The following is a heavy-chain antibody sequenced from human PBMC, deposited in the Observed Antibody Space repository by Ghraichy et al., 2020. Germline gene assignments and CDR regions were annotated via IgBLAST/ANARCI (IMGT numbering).Heavy chain of an antibody. CDR2: INAYNGVT. V-gene: IGHV1-18*04. J-gene: IGHJ3*02. CDR1: GYSFTGYG. CDR3: ARRRLGGNYDGPDVFDM. D-gene: IGHD4-23*01. Sequence: ASVKVSCKASGYSFTGYGFSWLRQAPGQGLEWMGWINAYNGVTNFAQKLQGRVNMTTDTSTSTVSMELRSLRSDDTALYFCARRRLGGNYDGPDVFDMWGQGTMVTVSS.